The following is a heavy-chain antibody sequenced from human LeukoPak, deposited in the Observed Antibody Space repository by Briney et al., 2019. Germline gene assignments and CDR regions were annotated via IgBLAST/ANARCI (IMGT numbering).Heavy chain of an antibody. CDR3: ARVAVAGPRAYFDY. CDR2: IHYSGST. CDR1: GPSISIYY. J-gene: IGHJ4*02. Sequence: PETLSLACIVAGPSISIYYCGCIRQPPGNGLEWIGYIHYSGSTNFHRSLKSRVTISVDTSKNQFCLKLSSVTAADTAVYYCARVAVAGPRAYFDYWGQGTLVTVSS. V-gene: IGHV4-59*01. D-gene: IGHD6-19*01.